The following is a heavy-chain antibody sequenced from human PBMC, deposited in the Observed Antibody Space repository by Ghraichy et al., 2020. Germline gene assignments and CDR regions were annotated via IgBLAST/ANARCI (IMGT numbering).Heavy chain of an antibody. D-gene: IGHD3-22*01. CDR1: GFSLSSYS. CDR3: ARAAAVVRYYYYGAMDV. V-gene: IGHV3-48*01. Sequence: GGSLRLSCAASGFSLSSYSIHWVRQAPGKGLEWVSYITISGKFISYADSVKGRFTVSRDNAKNTLYLQMNSLRVEDTAVYYCARAAAVVRYYYYGAMDVWGQGTPVTVSS. J-gene: IGHJ6*02. CDR2: ITISGKFI.